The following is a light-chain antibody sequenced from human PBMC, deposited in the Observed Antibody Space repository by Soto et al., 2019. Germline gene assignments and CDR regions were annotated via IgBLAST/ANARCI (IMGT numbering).Light chain of an antibody. Sequence: QSALTQPASVSGSPGQSITISCTGTSSDVGGFNYVSWYQQHPGKAPQLMIYDVTNRPAGVSNRFSGSKSGNTASLTISGLQAEDEADYYCSSYTSSSTLVVFGGGTKLT. CDR2: DVT. CDR1: SSDVGGFNY. V-gene: IGLV2-14*01. J-gene: IGLJ2*01. CDR3: SSYTSSSTLVV.